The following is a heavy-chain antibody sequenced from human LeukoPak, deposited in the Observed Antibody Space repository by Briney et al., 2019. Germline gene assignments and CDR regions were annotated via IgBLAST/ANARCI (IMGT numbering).Heavy chain of an antibody. CDR2: ISGSSNYI. D-gene: IGHD6-19*01. J-gene: IGHJ4*02. V-gene: IGHV3-21*01. CDR1: GFTFSSYS. CDR3: AREPSGWYVDY. Sequence: GSLRLSCAASGFTFSSYSMNWVRQAPGKGLEWVSSISGSSNYINYADSVKGRFTISRDNAKTSVYLQMNSLRAEDTAVYYCAREPSGWYVDYWGQGTLVTVSS.